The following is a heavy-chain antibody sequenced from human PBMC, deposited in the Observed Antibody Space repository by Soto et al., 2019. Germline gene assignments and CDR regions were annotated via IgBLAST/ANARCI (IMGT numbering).Heavy chain of an antibody. J-gene: IGHJ3*01. CDR1: NSSLCAFH. D-gene: IGHD3-10*02. Sequence: RSLTFAIYNSSLCAFHWTWIRQPPGKVLEWIGELIHVGSTNYNPSLKSRVTFSLDTSRSQFSLHLMSVTAADSAVYSCARSQLTYDYVRQTWRQGGDSLDVWRRGAAVAVSS. CDR3: ARSQLTYDYVRQTWRQGGDSLDV. CDR2: LIHVGST. V-gene: IGHV4-34*12.